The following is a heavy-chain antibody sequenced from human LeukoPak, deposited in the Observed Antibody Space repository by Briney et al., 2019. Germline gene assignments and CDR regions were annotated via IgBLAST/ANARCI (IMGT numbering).Heavy chain of an antibody. V-gene: IGHV3-30*18. Sequence: PGGSLRLSCAASGFTFSSYGMHWVRQAPGKGLEWVAVISYDGSNKYYADSVKGRFTISRDNSKNTLYLQMNSLRAEDTAVYYCAKVSPINPSGYLDYWGQGTLVTVSS. CDR3: AKVSPINPSGYLDY. CDR1: GFTFSSYG. CDR2: ISYDGSNK. D-gene: IGHD3-3*01. J-gene: IGHJ4*02.